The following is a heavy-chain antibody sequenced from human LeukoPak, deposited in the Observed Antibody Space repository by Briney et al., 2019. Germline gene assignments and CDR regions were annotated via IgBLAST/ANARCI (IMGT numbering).Heavy chain of an antibody. CDR3: VRDCGGDCFSNDAFDI. CDR1: GFTFSSYS. Sequence: GGSLRLSCAASGFTFSSYSMNWVRQTPGKGLEWVSSISSSSNYIYYADSVKGRFTISRDNAKNSLILQMNSLRAEDTALYHCVRDCGGDCFSNDAFDIWGQGTRVTVSS. J-gene: IGHJ3*02. D-gene: IGHD2-21*02. CDR2: ISSSSNYI. V-gene: IGHV3-21*04.